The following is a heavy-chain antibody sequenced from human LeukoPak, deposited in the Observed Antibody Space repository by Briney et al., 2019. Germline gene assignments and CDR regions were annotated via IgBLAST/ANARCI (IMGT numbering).Heavy chain of an antibody. Sequence: SETLSLTCTVSGGSISSYYWSWIRQPPGKGLEWIGYIYYSGSTNYNPSLKSRATISVDTSKNQFSLKLSSVTAADTAVYYCAREGDGGDYWGQGTLVTVSS. J-gene: IGHJ4*02. D-gene: IGHD5-24*01. CDR1: GGSISSYY. CDR2: IYYSGST. CDR3: AREGDGGDY. V-gene: IGHV4-59*01.